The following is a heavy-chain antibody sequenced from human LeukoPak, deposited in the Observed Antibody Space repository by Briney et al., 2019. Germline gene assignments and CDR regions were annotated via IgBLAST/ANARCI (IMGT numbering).Heavy chain of an antibody. J-gene: IGHJ6*02. CDR3: ARVGGGDSQGYYYYYYGMDV. Sequence: GESLKISCKGSGYSFTSYLIGWVRQMPVKGLEWMGIIYPGDSDTRYSPSFQGQVTISADKSISTAYLQWSSLKASDTAMYYCARVGGGDSQGYYYYYYGMDVWGQGTTVTVSS. CDR1: GYSFTSYL. CDR2: IYPGDSDT. V-gene: IGHV5-51*01. D-gene: IGHD2-21*02.